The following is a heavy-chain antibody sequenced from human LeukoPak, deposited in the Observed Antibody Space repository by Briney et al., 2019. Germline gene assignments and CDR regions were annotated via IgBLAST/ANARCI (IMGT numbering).Heavy chain of an antibody. CDR3: ARDRDSSGWFDY. Sequence: GSLRLSCVASGFNVSSTYMNWVRQAPGKGLEWIGIIYYSGGTFYNLSLKSRVTMSVDTSKNQFSLSLTSVTAADTAFYYCARDRDSSGWFDYWGQGALVTVSS. CDR2: IYYSGGT. CDR1: GFNVSSTY. D-gene: IGHD6-19*01. J-gene: IGHJ4*02. V-gene: IGHV4-59*02.